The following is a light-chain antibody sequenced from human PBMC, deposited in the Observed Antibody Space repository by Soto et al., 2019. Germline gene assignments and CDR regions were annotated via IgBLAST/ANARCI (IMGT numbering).Light chain of an antibody. Sequence: EIVLTQSPGTLSLSPGERGTLSCRASQNLGTLYLAWFQQKSGQAPRLLIYSASRRATGIPARFSGSGSGTDFTLTISSLEPEDFSVYYCQQRYNWPITFGQGTRLEIK. CDR3: QQRYNWPIT. V-gene: IGKV3-11*01. CDR2: SAS. CDR1: QNLGTLY. J-gene: IGKJ5*01.